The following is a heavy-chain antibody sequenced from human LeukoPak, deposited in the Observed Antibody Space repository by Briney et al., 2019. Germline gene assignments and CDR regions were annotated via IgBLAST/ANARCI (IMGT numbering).Heavy chain of an antibody. V-gene: IGHV3-30-3*01. D-gene: IGHD2-2*01. Sequence: GGSLRLSCAASGFTFSSYAMHWVRQAPGKGLEWVAVISYDGSNKYYADSVKGRFTISRDNSKNTLYLQMNSLRAEDTAVYYCARGDIVVVPAAFYYYYHGMDVRGQGTTVTVSS. J-gene: IGHJ6*02. CDR3: ARGDIVVVPAAFYYYYHGMDV. CDR2: ISYDGSNK. CDR1: GFTFSSYA.